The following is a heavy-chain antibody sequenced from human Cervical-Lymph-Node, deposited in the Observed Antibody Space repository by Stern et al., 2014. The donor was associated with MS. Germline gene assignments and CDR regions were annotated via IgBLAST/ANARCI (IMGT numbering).Heavy chain of an antibody. CDR3: ARDLAGGGLDY. Sequence: EVQLVESGGGLVQPGGSLRLSCAASGFTFSSYAMHWVRQAPGQGLEYVSVISTNGDRTHYANSVKGRFTISRDNSKNTLYLQMGSLRAEDMAVYYCARDLAGGGLDYWGQGTLVTVSS. D-gene: IGHD3-16*01. J-gene: IGHJ4*02. V-gene: IGHV3-64*01. CDR2: ISTNGDRT. CDR1: GFTFSSYA.